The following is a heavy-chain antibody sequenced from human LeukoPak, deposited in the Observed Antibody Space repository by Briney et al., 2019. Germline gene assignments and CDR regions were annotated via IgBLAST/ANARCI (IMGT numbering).Heavy chain of an antibody. V-gene: IGHV1-18*01. J-gene: IGHJ4*02. CDR2: ISAYNGNT. CDR1: GYTFTNNG. CDR3: ARYGGFDY. D-gene: IGHD4-23*01. Sequence: ASVKVSCKTSGYTFTNNGITWVRQAPGEGLEWMGWISAYNGNTNYAQKFQGRVTMTTDTSTSTAYMELRSLRSDDTAVYYCARYGGFDYWGQGTLVTVSS.